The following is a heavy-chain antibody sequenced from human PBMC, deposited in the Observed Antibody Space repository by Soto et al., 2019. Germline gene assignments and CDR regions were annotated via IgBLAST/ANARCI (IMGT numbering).Heavy chain of an antibody. V-gene: IGHV3-30-3*01. D-gene: IGHD5-18*01. Sequence: QVQLVESGGGVVQPGRSLRLSCAASGFTFSSYAMHWVRQAPGKGLEWVAVISYDGSNKYYADSVKGRFTISRDNSKNTRYLQMNSLRAEDTAVYYCARNAWIQLWPQGLDAFDIWGQGTMVTVSS. CDR3: ARNAWIQLWPQGLDAFDI. J-gene: IGHJ3*02. CDR1: GFTFSSYA. CDR2: ISYDGSNK.